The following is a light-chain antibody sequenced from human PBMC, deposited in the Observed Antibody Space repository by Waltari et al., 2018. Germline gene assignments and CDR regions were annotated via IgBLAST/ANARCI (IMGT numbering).Light chain of an antibody. V-gene: IGLV2-14*03. J-gene: IGLJ6*01. CDR3: SSYTSSSTLV. CDR2: DVS. Sequence: QSALTQPASVSGSPGQSITISCSGTSSDLGGYNYVSWYQQSPGKAPKLMIYDVSNRPSGVSNRCSASKSGNTASLTISGLQAEDEADYYCSSYTSSSTLVFGSGTKVTVL. CDR1: SSDLGGYNY.